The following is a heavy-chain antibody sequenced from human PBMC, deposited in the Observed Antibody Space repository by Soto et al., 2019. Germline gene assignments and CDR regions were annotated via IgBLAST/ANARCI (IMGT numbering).Heavy chain of an antibody. V-gene: IGHV3-9*01. CDR1: GFTFDDYA. D-gene: IGHD3-22*01. CDR2: ISWNSGSI. CDR3: AGSSGYYNNWFDP. Sequence: EVQLVESGGGLVQPGRSLRLSCPAPGFTFDDYAMHWVRQAPGKGLGWVSGISWNSGSIGYADSVKGRFTISRDNAKNSLYLQMNSLRAEDTALYYCAGSSGYYNNWFDPWGQGTLVTVSS. J-gene: IGHJ5*02.